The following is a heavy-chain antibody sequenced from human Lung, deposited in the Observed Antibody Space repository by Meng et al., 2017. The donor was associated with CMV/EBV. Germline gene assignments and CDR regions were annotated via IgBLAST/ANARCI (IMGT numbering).Heavy chain of an antibody. Sequence: GESXKISCAGSGFTFRSYGMSWVRQAPGRGLEWISYISATGDTIHYADSVKGRFTVSRDNTKSSVYLRMNSLGAEDTAVYYCARDRDTHYCYNDSCYGLAYWGQGTLVTVSS. CDR3: ARDRDTHYCYNDSCYGLAY. CDR1: GFTFRSYG. D-gene: IGHD3-16*02. J-gene: IGHJ4*02. V-gene: IGHV3-48*04. CDR2: ISATGDTI.